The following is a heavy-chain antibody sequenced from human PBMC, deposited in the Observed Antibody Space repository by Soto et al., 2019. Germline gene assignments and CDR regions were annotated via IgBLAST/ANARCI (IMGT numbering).Heavy chain of an antibody. CDR1: GSTFSSYA. V-gene: IGHV3-30-3*01. CDR3: ARDLIKVAVAGIVL. J-gene: IGHJ4*02. CDR2: ISYDGSNK. D-gene: IGHD6-19*01. Sequence: GGSLRLSCAASGSTFSSYAMHWVRQAPGKGLEWVAVISYDGSNKYYADSVKGRFTISRDNSKNTLYLQMNSLRAEDTAVYYCARDLIKVAVAGIVLWGQGTLVTVSS.